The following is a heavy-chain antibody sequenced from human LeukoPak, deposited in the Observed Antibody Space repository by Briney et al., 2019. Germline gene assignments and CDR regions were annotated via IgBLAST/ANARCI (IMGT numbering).Heavy chain of an antibody. CDR1: GFTFSSYG. D-gene: IGHD2-15*01. V-gene: IGHV3-30*02. Sequence: PGGSLRLSCAASGFTFSSYGMHWVRQAPGKGLQWVAYIRYEGSNKYYADSVKGRFTMSRDNSKNTLYLQMKSLSAEDTAVYYCAKDSDIVVVVAAVLGPYWGQGTLVTVSS. CDR2: IRYEGSNK. CDR3: AKDSDIVVVVAAVLGPY. J-gene: IGHJ4*02.